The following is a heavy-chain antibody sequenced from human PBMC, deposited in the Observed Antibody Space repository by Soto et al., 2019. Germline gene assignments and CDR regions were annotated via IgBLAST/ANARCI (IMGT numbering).Heavy chain of an antibody. Sequence: PWGSLRLSCAASGFTCSSYAMSWFRQAPGKGLEWVSAISGSGGSTYYADSVKGRFTISRDNSKNTLYLQMNSLRAEDTAVYYCAKSCPRYCSGGSCYTDYWGQGTLVTVSS. CDR2: ISGSGGST. D-gene: IGHD2-15*01. CDR3: AKSCPRYCSGGSCYTDY. CDR1: GFTCSSYA. J-gene: IGHJ4*02. V-gene: IGHV3-23*01.